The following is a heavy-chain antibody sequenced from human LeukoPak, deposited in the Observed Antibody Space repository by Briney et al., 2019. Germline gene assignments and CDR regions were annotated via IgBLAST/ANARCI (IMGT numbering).Heavy chain of an antibody. J-gene: IGHJ4*02. CDR1: GGSISSSNW. V-gene: IGHV4-4*02. CDR2: IYHSGST. Sequence: SGTLSLTCAVSGGSISSSNWWSWVRQPPGKGLEWIGEIYHSGSTNYNPSLKSRVTISVDKSKNQFSLELSSVTAANTAVYYCARAMDSSSWYGGSFDYWGQGTLVTVSS. CDR3: ARAMDSSSWYGGSFDY. D-gene: IGHD6-13*01.